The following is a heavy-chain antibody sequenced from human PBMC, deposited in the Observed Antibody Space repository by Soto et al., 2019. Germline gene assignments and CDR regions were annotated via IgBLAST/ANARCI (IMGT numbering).Heavy chain of an antibody. CDR2: INPSGGST. Sequence: QVQLVQSGAEVKKPGASVKVSCKASGYTFTSYYMHWVRQAPGQGLEWMGIINPSGGSTSYAQKYQGRVTMTRDTSTSTVYMELSSLRSEDTAVYYCARDRDMNYYGSGWAFDLRGRGTLVTVSS. CDR3: ARDRDMNYYGSGWAFDL. D-gene: IGHD3-10*01. J-gene: IGHJ2*01. V-gene: IGHV1-46*01. CDR1: GYTFTSYY.